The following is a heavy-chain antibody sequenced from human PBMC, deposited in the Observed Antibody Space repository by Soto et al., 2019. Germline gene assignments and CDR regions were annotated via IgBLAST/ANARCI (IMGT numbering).Heavy chain of an antibody. CDR1: GFTFSSYG. D-gene: IGHD6-13*01. CDR3: ARDTAAADTYYYYYGMDV. V-gene: IGHV3-33*01. CDR2: IWYDGSNK. Sequence: GGSLRLSCAASGFTFSSYGMHWVRQAPGKGLEWVAVIWYDGSNKYYADSVKGRFTISRDNSKNTLYLQMNSLRAEDTAVYYCARDTAAADTYYYYYGMDVGGQGTTVTVSS. J-gene: IGHJ6*02.